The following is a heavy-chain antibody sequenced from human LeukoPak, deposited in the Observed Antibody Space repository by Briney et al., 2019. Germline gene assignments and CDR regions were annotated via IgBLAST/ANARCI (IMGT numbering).Heavy chain of an antibody. CDR1: GFTFNSYA. D-gene: IGHD1-1*01. CDR2: IRGSGGST. J-gene: IGHJ6*03. V-gene: IGHV3-23*01. Sequence: GGSLRLSCTASGFTFNSYAMNWVRQAPGKGLEWVSTIRGSGGSTYTADSVKGRFIISRDNSKNMLYIQMDSLRAEDTAVYCAKGAVESLDYYFYMEVWGKGPTVTVSS. CDR3: AKGAVESLDYYFYMEV.